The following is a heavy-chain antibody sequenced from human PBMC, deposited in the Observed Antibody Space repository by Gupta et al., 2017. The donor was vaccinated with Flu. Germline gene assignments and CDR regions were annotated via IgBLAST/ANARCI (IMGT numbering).Heavy chain of an antibody. D-gene: IGHD6-19*01. V-gene: IGHV3-23*01. CDR2: ISDSGDET. Sequence: EVQLLESGGGLVQPGGSLRLSCAASGFTVSSYAMNWVRQAPGKGLEWVSGISDSGDETYYADSVKGRFTISRDNSKHTLYLQMNSLRAEDTAIYYCAKNLNKYKSGWYPPYFDYWGQGTLVTVSS. J-gene: IGHJ4*02. CDR3: AKNLNKYKSGWYPPYFDY. CDR1: GFTVSSYA.